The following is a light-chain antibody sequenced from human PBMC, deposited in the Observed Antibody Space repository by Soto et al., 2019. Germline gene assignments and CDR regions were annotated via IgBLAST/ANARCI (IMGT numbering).Light chain of an antibody. CDR2: LGS. CDR1: QSLLHSDGYNY. CDR3: MQALQTPLT. V-gene: IGKV2-28*01. Sequence: DIVMTQSPLSLPVTPGEPASISCRSSQSLLHSDGYNYLDWFLQRPGQCPQLLIYLGSSRASGVPDRFSGSGSGTDFTLKISRVEAEDVGAYYCMQALQTPLTFRGGTKVDIK. J-gene: IGKJ4*01.